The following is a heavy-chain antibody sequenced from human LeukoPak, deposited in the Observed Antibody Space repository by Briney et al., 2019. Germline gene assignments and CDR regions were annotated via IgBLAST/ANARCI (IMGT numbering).Heavy chain of an antibody. CDR2: ISGSGDTT. V-gene: IGHV3-23*01. CDR1: GFPLGSLA. D-gene: IGHD3-22*01. Sequence: GGPLRLSCAALGFPLGSLALIWVRQAQGKGLSWAPFISGSGDTTHYTDSVKGRFTVSRDNAKNTLYLQMNSLRAEDTAVYYCATWDSSGYWTGYYYMDVWGKGTTVTISS. CDR3: ATWDSSGYWTGYYYMDV. J-gene: IGHJ6*03.